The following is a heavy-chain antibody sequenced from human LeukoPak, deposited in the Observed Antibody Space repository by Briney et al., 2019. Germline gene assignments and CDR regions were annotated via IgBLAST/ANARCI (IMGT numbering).Heavy chain of an antibody. CDR2: IYYSGST. J-gene: IGHJ3*02. Sequence: SETLSLTCTVSGGSISSYYWSWIRQPPGKGLEWIGYIYYSGSTNYNPSLESRVTILVDTSKNQFSLKLSFVTAADTAVYYCARDRHSSFYDSGVGVFDIWGQGTMVTVSS. CDR1: GGSISSYY. CDR3: ARDRHSSFYDSGVGVFDI. V-gene: IGHV4-59*01. D-gene: IGHD3-10*01.